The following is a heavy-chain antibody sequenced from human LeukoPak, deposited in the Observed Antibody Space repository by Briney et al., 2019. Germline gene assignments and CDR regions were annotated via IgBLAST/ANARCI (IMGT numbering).Heavy chain of an antibody. CDR2: IKSKGDGETR. D-gene: IGHD3-22*01. Sequence: GGSLRLSCAASGFSISIAWMSWVRQAPGKGLEWVGRIKSKGDGETRDYAAPVKDRFIISRDDSKNMLYLQLNSLKTEDTAIYYCAAVGEWLSNAFNLWGQGTMVTVSA. V-gene: IGHV3-15*01. J-gene: IGHJ3*01. CDR1: GFSISIAW. CDR3: AAVGEWLSNAFNL.